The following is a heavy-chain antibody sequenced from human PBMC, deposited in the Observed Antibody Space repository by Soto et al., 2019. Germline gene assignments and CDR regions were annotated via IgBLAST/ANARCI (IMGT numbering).Heavy chain of an antibody. CDR2: ISSSGSTI. J-gene: IGHJ6*02. CDR3: ARDMSGGTYNYYYGMDV. V-gene: IGHV3-48*01. CDR1: GFTFSSYS. Sequence: GSLRLSCTASGFTFSSYSINWVRQAPGKGLEWISYISSSGSTIYYADSVRGRFTISRDNSKNTLYLQMNSLRADDTAVYYCARDMSGGTYNYYYGMDVWGQGTTVTVSS. D-gene: IGHD1-26*01.